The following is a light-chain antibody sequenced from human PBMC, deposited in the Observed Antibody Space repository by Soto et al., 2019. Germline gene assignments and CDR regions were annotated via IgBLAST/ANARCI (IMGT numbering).Light chain of an antibody. V-gene: IGKV1-8*01. CDR2: ASS. CDR3: HQYYSYLLPT. CDR1: QGISSY. J-gene: IGKJ5*01. Sequence: AIRMTQSPSSFSASTGDRVTITCRASQGISSYLAWYQQKPGKAPKLLIYASSTLQSGVPSSLSGSGSETDFTLTISCLQSEDFATYYCHQYYSYLLPTFGEGTRLEIK.